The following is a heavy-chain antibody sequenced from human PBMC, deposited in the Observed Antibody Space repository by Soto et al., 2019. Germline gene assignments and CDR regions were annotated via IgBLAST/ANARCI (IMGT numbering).Heavy chain of an antibody. CDR3: ARVSHDFYYGWFDP. CDR2: ISHSGIT. Sequence: QVQLQESGPGLVKPSQTLSLTCTVSGGSITTSEDYWSWIRQHPGKGLEWIGYISHSGITEYNPSLKSRLTLSIDTSKSQFSLEMNFVTAADKDVYYCARVSHDFYYGWFDPWGQGNPVIVSS. V-gene: IGHV4-31*03. CDR1: GGSITTSEDY. D-gene: IGHD1-26*01. J-gene: IGHJ5*02.